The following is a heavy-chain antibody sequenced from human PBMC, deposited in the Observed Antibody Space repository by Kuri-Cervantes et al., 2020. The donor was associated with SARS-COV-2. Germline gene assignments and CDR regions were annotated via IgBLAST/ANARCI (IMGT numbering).Heavy chain of an antibody. J-gene: IGHJ3*02. CDR3: AREGVVAASPDASDI. D-gene: IGHD2-15*01. V-gene: IGHV3-30*02. Sequence: GESLKISCAASGFTFSTYGMHWVRQAPGKGLEWVAFTRYDGGNKYYVDSVKGRFTISRDNSKNTLYLQMNSLRAEDTAVYYCAREGVVAASPDASDIWGQGTMVTVSS. CDR2: TRYDGGNK. CDR1: GFTFSTYG.